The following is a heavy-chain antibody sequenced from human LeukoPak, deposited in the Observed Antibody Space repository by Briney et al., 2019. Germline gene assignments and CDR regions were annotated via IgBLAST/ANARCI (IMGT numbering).Heavy chain of an antibody. D-gene: IGHD2-2*01. CDR3: ARGRRQLAHNWFDP. J-gene: IGHJ5*02. CDR2: IIPIFGTA. V-gene: IGHV1-69*05. Sequence: SVKVSCKASGGTFSSYAISWLRQAPGQGLEWMGRIIPIFGTANYAQKFQGRVTITTDESTSTAYMDLSSLRSEDTAVYYCARGRRQLAHNWFDPWGQGTLVTVSS. CDR1: GGTFSSYA.